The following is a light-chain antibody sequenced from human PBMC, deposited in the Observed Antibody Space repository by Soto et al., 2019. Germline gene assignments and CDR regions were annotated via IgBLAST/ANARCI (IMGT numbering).Light chain of an antibody. CDR1: QSVSRY. CDR2: DAS. CDR3: QQRSNWPIT. V-gene: IGKV3-11*01. J-gene: IGKJ5*01. Sequence: IVLTQSPATLSLSPGERATLSCRASQSVSRYLAWYQQKPGQAPRLLIYDASNRATGIPARFSGSGSGTDFTLTISSLETEDFAVYYGQQRSNWPITFGQGTRLEIK.